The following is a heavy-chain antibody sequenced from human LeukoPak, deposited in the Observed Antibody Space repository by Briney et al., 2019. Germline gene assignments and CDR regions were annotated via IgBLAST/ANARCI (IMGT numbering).Heavy chain of an antibody. CDR3: AKEPTVTTPHYYYYMDV. J-gene: IGHJ6*03. CDR1: GFTFSSYG. Sequence: PGGSLRLSCAASGFTFSSYGMHWVRQAPGKGLEWVAFIRYDGSNKYYADSVKGRFTISRDNSKNTLYLQMNSLRAEDTAVYYCAKEPTVTTPHYYYYMDVWGKGTTVTISS. CDR2: IRYDGSNK. D-gene: IGHD4-17*01. V-gene: IGHV3-30*02.